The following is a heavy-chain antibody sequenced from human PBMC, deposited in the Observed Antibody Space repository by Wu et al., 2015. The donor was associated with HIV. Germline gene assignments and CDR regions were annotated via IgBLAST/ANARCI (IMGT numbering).Heavy chain of an antibody. CDR1: GYNFTNYG. J-gene: IGHJ4*02. CDR3: AKDGGIDWNDSGSDH. Sequence: QVQLLQSGAEVKKPGASVKVSCQASGYNFTNYGISWVRQAPGQGLEWMGWISGARQAPAQGLEWIHWMTSYDENVHYAQKFQGRVTITTDTSTTTIYMELTGLTSDDTAVYYCAKDGGIDWNDSGSDHWGQGTLVTVSS. V-gene: IGHV1-18*01. D-gene: IGHD1-1*01. CDR2: ISGARQAPAQGLEWIHWMTSYDENV.